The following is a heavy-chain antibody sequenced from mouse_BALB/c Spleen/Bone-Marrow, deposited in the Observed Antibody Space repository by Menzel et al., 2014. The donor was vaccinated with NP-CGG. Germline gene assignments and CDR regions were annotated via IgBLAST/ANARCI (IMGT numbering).Heavy chain of an antibody. J-gene: IGHJ2*01. CDR1: GYTFSSYW. V-gene: IGHV1-9*01. Sequence: VHLVESGAELMKPGASVKISCKATGYTFSSYWIEWVKQRPGHGLEWIGEILPGSGSTNYNEKFKGKATFTADTSSNSAYMQLSSLTSADSSVYYCARLNYYGSLDYWGQGTTLTVSS. D-gene: IGHD1-1*01. CDR3: ARLNYYGSLDY. CDR2: ILPGSGST.